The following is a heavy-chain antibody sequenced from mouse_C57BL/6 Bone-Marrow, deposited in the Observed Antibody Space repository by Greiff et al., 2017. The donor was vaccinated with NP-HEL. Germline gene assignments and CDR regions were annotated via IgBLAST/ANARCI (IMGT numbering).Heavy chain of an antibody. V-gene: IGHV1-55*01. CDR2: IYPGSGST. Sequence: QVQLQQPGAELVKPGASVKMSCTASGFTFTSYWITWVKQRPEQGLEWIGDIYPGSGSTNYTEKFKGKATMTVDTSSSTAYLQLSSLTSEDSAIYYCSRNWGGYFYVWGTGTTVTVSS. CDR3: SRNWGGYFYV. J-gene: IGHJ1*03. CDR1: GFTFTSYW. D-gene: IGHD4-1*01.